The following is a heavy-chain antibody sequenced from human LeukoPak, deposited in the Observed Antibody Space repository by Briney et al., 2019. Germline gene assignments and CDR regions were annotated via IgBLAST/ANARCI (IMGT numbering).Heavy chain of an antibody. CDR3: VRGYDTSGYLQR. CDR2: SRNKANSYTT. D-gene: IGHD3-22*01. CDR1: GFAFSTYA. Sequence: GGSLRLSCAASGFAFSTYAMTWVRQAPGKGLEWVGRSRNKANSYTTEYAASVKGRFTISRDDSKNSLYLQMNSLKTEDTAVYYCVRGYDTSGYLQRWGQGTLVTVSS. J-gene: IGHJ1*01. V-gene: IGHV3-72*01.